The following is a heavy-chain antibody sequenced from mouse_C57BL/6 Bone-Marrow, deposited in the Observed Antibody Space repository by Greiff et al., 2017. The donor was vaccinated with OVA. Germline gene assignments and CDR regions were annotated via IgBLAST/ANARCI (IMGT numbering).Heavy chain of an antibody. V-gene: IGHV5-15*04. J-gene: IGHJ2*01. CDR3: ARLGSSLYYFDY. D-gene: IGHD1-1*01. CDR1: GFTFSDYG. Sequence: EVKLVESGGGLVQPGGSLKLSCAASGFTFSDYGMAWVRQAPRKGPDWVAFISNLAYSIYYADTVTGRFTISRENAKNTLYLEMSSLRSEDTAMYYCARLGSSLYYFDYWGQGTTLTVSS. CDR2: ISNLAYSI.